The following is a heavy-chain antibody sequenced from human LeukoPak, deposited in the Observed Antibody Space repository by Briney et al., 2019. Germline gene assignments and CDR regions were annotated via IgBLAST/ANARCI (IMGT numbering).Heavy chain of an antibody. J-gene: IGHJ6*02. Sequence: PSGTLSLTCAVSGVSISSSDWWTWVRQPPGEGLEWIGEIYLSGSTNYNPSLRSRVTMSVDKSRNQLSLKLNSVTAADTAVYYCAVGEWLVDTWVDYYYGMDVWGQGTTVTVSS. V-gene: IGHV4-4*02. CDR2: IYLSGST. CDR3: AVGEWLVDTWVDYYYGMDV. D-gene: IGHD6-19*01. CDR1: GVSISSSDW.